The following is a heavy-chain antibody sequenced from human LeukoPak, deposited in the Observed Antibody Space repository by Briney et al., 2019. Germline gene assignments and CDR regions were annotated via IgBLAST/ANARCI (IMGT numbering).Heavy chain of an antibody. CDR1: GFTFSSYS. Sequence: PGGSLRLSCAASGFTFSSYSMNWVRQAPGKGLEWVSYISSSSSTIYYADSVKGRFTISRDNAKNSLYLQMSSLRADDTAIYYCATFGVIIRNAYFDFWGRGALVTVSS. CDR2: ISSSSSTI. D-gene: IGHD3-3*01. V-gene: IGHV3-48*04. J-gene: IGHJ4*02. CDR3: ATFGVIIRNAYFDF.